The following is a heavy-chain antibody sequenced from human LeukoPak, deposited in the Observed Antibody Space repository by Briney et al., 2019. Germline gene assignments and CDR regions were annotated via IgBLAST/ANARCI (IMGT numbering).Heavy chain of an antibody. CDR1: GGTFSSHA. V-gene: IGHV1-69*13. CDR2: IIPIFGTA. J-gene: IGHJ5*02. Sequence: GASVKVSCKASGGTFSSHAISWVRQAPGQGLEWMGGIIPIFGTANYAQKFQGRVTITADESTSTAYMELSSLRSEDTAVYYCARDVYDSSGYYSFSPFDPWGQGTLVTVSS. D-gene: IGHD3-22*01. CDR3: ARDVYDSSGYYSFSPFDP.